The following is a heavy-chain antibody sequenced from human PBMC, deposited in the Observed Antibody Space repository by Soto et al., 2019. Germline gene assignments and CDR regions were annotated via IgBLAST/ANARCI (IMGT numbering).Heavy chain of an antibody. V-gene: IGHV4-61*01. Sequence: ASETLSLTCTVSGGSVSSGSYYWSWIRQPPGKGLEWIGYIYYSGSTNYNPSLKSRVTISVDTSKNQFSLKLSSVTAADTAVYYCARVFGSGSYSADYYYYYGMDVWGQGTTVTVSS. CDR2: IYYSGST. CDR1: GGSVSSGSYY. D-gene: IGHD3-10*01. CDR3: ARVFGSGSYSADYYYYYGMDV. J-gene: IGHJ6*02.